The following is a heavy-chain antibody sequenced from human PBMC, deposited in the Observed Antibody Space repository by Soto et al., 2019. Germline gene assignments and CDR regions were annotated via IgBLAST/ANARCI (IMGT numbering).Heavy chain of an antibody. Sequence: SETLSLTCAVYGGSFSGYYWSWIRQPPGKGLEWIGEINHSGSTNYNPSLKSRVTISVDTSKNQFSLKLSSVTAADTAVYYCARGWGSLGYCSSNSCYGRSYYYYYGMDVWGQGTTVTVSS. CDR3: ARGWGSLGYCSSNSCYGRSYYYYYGMDV. D-gene: IGHD2-2*01. CDR1: GGSFSGYY. J-gene: IGHJ6*02. CDR2: INHSGST. V-gene: IGHV4-34*01.